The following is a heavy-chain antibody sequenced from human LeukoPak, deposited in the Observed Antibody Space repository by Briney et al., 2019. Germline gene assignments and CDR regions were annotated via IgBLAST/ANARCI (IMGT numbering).Heavy chain of an antibody. V-gene: IGHV3-30*03. CDR2: ISYDGSNK. CDR3: ARARIAAER. D-gene: IGHD6-25*01. Sequence: GGSLRLSCAASGFTFSSYGMHWVRQAPGKGLEWVAVISYDGSNKYYADSVKGRFTISRDNSKNTLYLQMNSLRAEDTAVYYCARARIAAERWGQGTLVTVSS. CDR1: GFTFSSYG. J-gene: IGHJ4*02.